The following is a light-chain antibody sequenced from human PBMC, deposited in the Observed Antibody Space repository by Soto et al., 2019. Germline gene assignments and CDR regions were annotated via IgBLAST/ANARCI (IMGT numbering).Light chain of an antibody. J-gene: IGLJ1*01. CDR1: SSDVGSYNL. CDR2: EGS. CDR3: CSYAGSSTSPYV. Sequence: ALTQPASVSGSPGQSITISCTGTSSDVGSYNLVSWYQQHPGKAPKLMIYEGSKRPSGVSNRFSGSKSGNTASLTISGLQAEDEADYYCCSYAGSSTSPYVFGTGTKVTVL. V-gene: IGLV2-23*01.